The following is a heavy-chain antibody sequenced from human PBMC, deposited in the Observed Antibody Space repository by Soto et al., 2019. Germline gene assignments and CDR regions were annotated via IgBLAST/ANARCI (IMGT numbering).Heavy chain of an antibody. CDR1: GFTFRNYA. Sequence: GGSLRLSSSVFGFTFRNYAMHWDRQAPGKGLEYVSSISNNAGSIYYADSVKGRFTISRDNSKGTLYLQMSSLRHEDTAEYYCVKDRWVDYWGQGAMVTVSS. CDR2: ISNNAGSI. CDR3: VKDRWVDY. V-gene: IGHV3-64D*06. D-gene: IGHD1-26*01. J-gene: IGHJ4*02.